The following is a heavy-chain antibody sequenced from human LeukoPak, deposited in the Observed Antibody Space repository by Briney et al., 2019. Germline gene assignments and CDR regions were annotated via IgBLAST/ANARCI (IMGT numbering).Heavy chain of an antibody. CDR3: ARDGYYNDSSGYPGAFDI. D-gene: IGHD3-22*01. CDR1: GFTVSSNY. Sequence: GGSLRLSCAASGFTVSSNYMSWVRQAPGKGLEWFSVIYSGGSTYYAASVKGRFTISRDNSKNTLYLQMNSLRAEDTAVYYCARDGYYNDSSGYPGAFDIWGQGTMVTVSS. J-gene: IGHJ3*02. CDR2: IYSGGST. V-gene: IGHV3-53*01.